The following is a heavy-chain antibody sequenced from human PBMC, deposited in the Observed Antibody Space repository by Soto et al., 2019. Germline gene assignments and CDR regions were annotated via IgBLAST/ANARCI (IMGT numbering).Heavy chain of an antibody. Sequence: GESLKISCKGSGYSFTSYWIGWVRQMPGKGLEWMGIIYPGDSDTRYSPSFQGQVTISADKSISTAYLQWSSLKASDTAMYYCARLRIYSSGWDSLIDYWGQGTLVTVSS. J-gene: IGHJ4*02. CDR1: GYSFTSYW. CDR3: ARLRIYSSGWDSLIDY. D-gene: IGHD6-19*01. CDR2: IYPGDSDT. V-gene: IGHV5-51*01.